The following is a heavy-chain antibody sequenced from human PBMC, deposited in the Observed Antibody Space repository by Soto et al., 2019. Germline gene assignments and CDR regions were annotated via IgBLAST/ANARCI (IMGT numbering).Heavy chain of an antibody. V-gene: IGHV4-39*01. CDR2: IFYLGSS. Sequence: SETLSLTCTVSGDSIISSDFYWGWVRQPPGKGLEWIGSIFYLGSSYYNPSLESRVTMSVDTSKNQFSLRLRSVTAADTALYFCARHSLALRKNNWFDPWGQGIMVTVSS. CDR3: ARHSLALRKNNWFDP. J-gene: IGHJ5*02. D-gene: IGHD3-3*02. CDR1: GDSIISSDFY.